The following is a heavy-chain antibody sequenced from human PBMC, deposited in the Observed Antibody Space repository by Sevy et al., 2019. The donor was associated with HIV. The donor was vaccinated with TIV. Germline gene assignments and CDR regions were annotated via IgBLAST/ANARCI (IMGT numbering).Heavy chain of an antibody. CDR3: ARDDRGSAEYFQH. CDR2: ISSNGSTI. Sequence: GGSLRLSCAASGFTFSDYYMSWIRQAPGKGLEWVSYISSNGSTIYYADSVKGRFTISRDNAKNSLYLQMNSLRAEDTAVYYCARDDRGSAEYFQHWGQGTLVTVSS. V-gene: IGHV3-11*01. CDR1: GFTFSDYY. J-gene: IGHJ1*01.